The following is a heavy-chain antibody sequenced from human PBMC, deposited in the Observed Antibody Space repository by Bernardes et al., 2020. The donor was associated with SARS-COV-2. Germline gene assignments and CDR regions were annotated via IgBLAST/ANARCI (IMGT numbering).Heavy chain of an antibody. V-gene: IGHV3-74*01. Sequence: SLRLSSAASGFTFSSYWMHWVRQAPGKGLVWVSRINSDGSSTSYADSVKGRFTISRDNAKNTLYLQMNSLRAEDTAVYYCAVATNYYYGMDVWGQGTTVTFSS. CDR2: INSDGSST. CDR1: GFTFSSYW. D-gene: IGHD5-12*01. J-gene: IGHJ6*02. CDR3: AVATNYYYGMDV.